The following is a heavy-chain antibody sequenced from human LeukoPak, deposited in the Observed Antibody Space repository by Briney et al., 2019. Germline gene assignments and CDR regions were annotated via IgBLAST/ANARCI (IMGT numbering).Heavy chain of an antibody. CDR3: ASRRDGYKGFDY. CDR1: GGSLSIYY. Sequence: SDTLSLTCTVSGGSLSIYYWSWIRQPPGKGLEWIGYIYYSGSTDYNPSLTSRVTISVDTSKSQFSLQLSSVTAADTGVYYWASRRDGYKGFDYWGQGTLVTVSS. V-gene: IGHV4-59*07. J-gene: IGHJ4*02. CDR2: IYYSGST. D-gene: IGHD5-24*01.